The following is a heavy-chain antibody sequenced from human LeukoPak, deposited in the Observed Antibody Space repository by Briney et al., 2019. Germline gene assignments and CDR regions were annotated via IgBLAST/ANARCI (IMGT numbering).Heavy chain of an antibody. CDR1: GFTFSDYY. J-gene: IGHJ3*02. CDR3: ARGGITMVRRVMRSFAFDI. CDR2: ISSSGSTI. D-gene: IGHD3-10*01. Sequence: GGSLRLSCAASGFTFSDYYMSWIRQAPGKGLEWVSYISSSGSTIYYAESVKGRFTISRDNAKNTLYLQMNSLRVEDTAVYYCARGGITMVRRVMRSFAFDIWGQGTMVTVSS. V-gene: IGHV3-11*01.